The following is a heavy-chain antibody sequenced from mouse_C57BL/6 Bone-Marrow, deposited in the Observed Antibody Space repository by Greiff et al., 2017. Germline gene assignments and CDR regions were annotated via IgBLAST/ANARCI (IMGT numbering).Heavy chain of an antibody. V-gene: IGHV1-81*01. CDR1: GYTFTSYG. Sequence: VQLKESGAELARPGASVKLSCKASGYTFTSYGISWVKQRTGQGLEWIGEIYPRSGNTYYNEKFKGKATLTADKSFSTAYMELRSLTSEDSAVYFCARPLYYFDYWGQGTTLTVSS. CDR3: ARPLYYFDY. CDR2: IYPRSGNT. J-gene: IGHJ2*01.